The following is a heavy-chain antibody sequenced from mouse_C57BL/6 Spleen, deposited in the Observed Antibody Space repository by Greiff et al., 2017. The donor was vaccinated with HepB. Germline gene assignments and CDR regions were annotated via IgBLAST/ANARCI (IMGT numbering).Heavy chain of an antibody. D-gene: IGHD4-1*01. CDR1: GFTFSNYW. V-gene: IGHV6-3*01. J-gene: IGHJ3*01. CDR3: TATGSFAY. Sequence: EVKVEESGGGLVQPGGSMKLSCVASGFTFSNYWMNWVRQSPEKGLEWVAQIRLKSDNYATHYAESVKGRFTISRDDSKSSVYLQMNNLRAEDTGIYYCTATGSFAYWGQGTLVTVSA. CDR2: IRLKSDNYAT.